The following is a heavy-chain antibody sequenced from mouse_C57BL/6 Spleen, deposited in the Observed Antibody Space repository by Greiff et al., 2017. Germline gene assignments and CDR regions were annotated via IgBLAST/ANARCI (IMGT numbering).Heavy chain of an antibody. CDR3: ARDYGSRDYYAMDY. CDR2: IYWDDDK. CDR1: GFSLSTSGMG. Sequence: ESGPGILQSSQTLSLTCSFSGFSLSTSGMGVSWIRQPSGKGLEWLAHIYWDDDKRYNPSLKSRLTISKDTSRNQVFLKITSVDTADTATYYCARDYGSRDYYAMDYWGQGTSVTVSS. V-gene: IGHV8-12*01. J-gene: IGHJ4*01. D-gene: IGHD1-1*01.